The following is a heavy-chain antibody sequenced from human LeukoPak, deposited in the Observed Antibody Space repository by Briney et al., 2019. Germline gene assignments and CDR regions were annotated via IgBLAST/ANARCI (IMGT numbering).Heavy chain of an antibody. CDR3: ARRRDYDTSGSYRGDAFDI. Sequence: GESLKISCKGSGYSFTSYWIGWVRPMPGKGLEWMGIIYPGDSDTRYSPSFQGQVTISADKSSSTAYLQWSSLKASDTAMYYCARRRDYDTSGSYRGDAFDIWGQGTMVTVSS. CDR1: GYSFTSYW. J-gene: IGHJ3*02. V-gene: IGHV5-51*01. CDR2: IYPGDSDT. D-gene: IGHD3-22*01.